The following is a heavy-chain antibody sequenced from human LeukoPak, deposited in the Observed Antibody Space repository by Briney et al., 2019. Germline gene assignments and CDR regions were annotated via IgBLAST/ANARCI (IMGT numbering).Heavy chain of an antibody. CDR3: ARTTLKYSSGWYFDY. CDR2: INHSGST. Sequence: SETPSLTCAVYGGSFSGYYCSWIRQPPGKGLEWIGEINHSGSTNYNPSLKSRVTISVDTSKNQFSLKLSSVTAADTAVYYCARTTLKYSSGWYFDYWGQGTLVTVSS. V-gene: IGHV4-34*01. J-gene: IGHJ4*02. CDR1: GGSFSGYY. D-gene: IGHD6-19*01.